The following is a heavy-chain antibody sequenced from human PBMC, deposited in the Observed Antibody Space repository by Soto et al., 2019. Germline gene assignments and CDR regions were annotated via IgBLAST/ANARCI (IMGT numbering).Heavy chain of an antibody. D-gene: IGHD6-19*01. V-gene: IGHV3-23*01. CDR3: AKGGHSSGPPPLDY. Sequence: PGGSLRLSCAASGFTFISYAMSWVRQAPGKGLEWVSAISGSGGSTYYADSVKGRFTISRDNSKNTLYLQMNSLRAEDTAVYYCAKGGHSSGPPPLDYWGQGTLVTVS. CDR1: GFTFISYA. J-gene: IGHJ4*02. CDR2: ISGSGGST.